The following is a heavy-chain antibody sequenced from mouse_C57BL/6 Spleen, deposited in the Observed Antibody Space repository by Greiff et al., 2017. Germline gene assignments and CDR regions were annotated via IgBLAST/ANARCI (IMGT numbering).Heavy chain of an antibody. CDR2: IHPNSGST. V-gene: IGHV1-64*01. CDR3: ARYTTVPMDY. D-gene: IGHD1-1*01. CDR1: GYTFTSYW. J-gene: IGHJ4*01. Sequence: VQLQQPGAELVKPGASVKLSCKASGYTFTSYWMLWVKQRPGQGLEWIGMIHPNSGSTNYNEKFKSKATLTVDKSSSTAYMQLSSLTSEDSAVYYCARYTTVPMDYWGQGTSVTVSS.